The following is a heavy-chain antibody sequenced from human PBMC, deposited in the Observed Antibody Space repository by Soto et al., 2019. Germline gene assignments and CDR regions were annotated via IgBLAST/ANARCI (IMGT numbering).Heavy chain of an antibody. Sequence: PGGSLILSCAASEFTFSNYAMSWVRQAPGKGLEWVSAISYGGGTTYYADSVKGRFTISGDNSKNTLYLQMNSLRAEDTAVYYCAKNQGYYYDSTGYHFDYWGQGTLVTVSS. J-gene: IGHJ4*02. D-gene: IGHD3-22*01. V-gene: IGHV3-23*01. CDR3: AKNQGYYYDSTGYHFDY. CDR1: EFTFSNYA. CDR2: ISYGGGTT.